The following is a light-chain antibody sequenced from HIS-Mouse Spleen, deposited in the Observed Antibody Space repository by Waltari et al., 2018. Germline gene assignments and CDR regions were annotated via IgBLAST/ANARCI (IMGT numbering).Light chain of an antibody. CDR1: SSDVGRYNL. J-gene: IGLJ1*01. CDR3: CSYAGSREV. V-gene: IGLV2-23*01. CDR2: EGS. Sequence: QSALTQPASVSGSPGQSITISCPGTSSDVGRYNLASWYQQHPGKAPKLMIYEGSKRPSGVSNRFSGSKSGNTASLTISGPQAEDEADYYCCSYAGSREVFGTGTKVTVL.